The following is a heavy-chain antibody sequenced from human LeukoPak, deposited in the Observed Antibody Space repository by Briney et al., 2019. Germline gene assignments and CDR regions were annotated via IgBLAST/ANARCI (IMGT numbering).Heavy chain of an antibody. CDR3: ARGAWTAYYLDY. J-gene: IGHJ4*02. CDR2: ISSSSTYL. CDR1: GFTFSTYT. V-gene: IGHV3-21*01. D-gene: IGHD3/OR15-3a*01. Sequence: GGSLRLSCAASGFTFSTYTMHWVRQPPGKGLEWVSSISSSSTYLYYADSVKGRFTISRDNAKNTVYLQMNSLRAEDTAVYYCARGAWTAYYLDYWGQGTLVAVSS.